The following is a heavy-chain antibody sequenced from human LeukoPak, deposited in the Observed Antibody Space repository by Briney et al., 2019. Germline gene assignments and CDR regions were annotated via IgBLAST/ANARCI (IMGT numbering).Heavy chain of an antibody. CDR1: TFTFSAYW. J-gene: IGHJ4*02. Sequence: GGSLRLSCVTSTFTFSAYWMSWVRQAPGKGLEWVANMKEDGSEIYYVDSVKVRFTISRDNGKNSLYLQMNDLRVEDTAVYYCARDRTMTADYWGRGTLVTVSS. CDR2: MKEDGSEI. CDR3: ARDRTMTADY. V-gene: IGHV3-7*01. D-gene: IGHD3-22*01.